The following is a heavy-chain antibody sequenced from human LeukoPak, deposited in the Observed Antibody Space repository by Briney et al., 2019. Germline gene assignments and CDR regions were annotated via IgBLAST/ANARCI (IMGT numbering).Heavy chain of an antibody. CDR3: ATAGGHYYDSSAYYFA. V-gene: IGHV1-24*01. Sequence: SVKVSCKVSGYTLTELSMHWVRQAPGKGLEWMGGFNPEDGETIYAQKFQGRVTMTEDTSTDTAYMELSSLRSEDTAVYYCATAGGHYYDSSAYYFAWGQGTLVTVSS. J-gene: IGHJ5*02. CDR2: FNPEDGET. CDR1: GYTLTELS. D-gene: IGHD3-22*01.